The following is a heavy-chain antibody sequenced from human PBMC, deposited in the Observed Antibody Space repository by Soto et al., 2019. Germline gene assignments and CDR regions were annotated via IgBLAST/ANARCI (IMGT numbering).Heavy chain of an antibody. CDR2: IWYDGSNK. V-gene: IGHV3-33*01. Sequence: VGSLRLSCAASGFTFSSYDMHWVRQAPGKGLEWVAVIWYDGSNKYYADSVKGRFTISRDNSKNTLYLQMNSLRAEDTAVYYCARNYDFWSGSHLPFYWGQGTLVTVSS. CDR3: ARNYDFWSGSHLPFY. J-gene: IGHJ4*02. D-gene: IGHD3-3*01. CDR1: GFTFSSYD.